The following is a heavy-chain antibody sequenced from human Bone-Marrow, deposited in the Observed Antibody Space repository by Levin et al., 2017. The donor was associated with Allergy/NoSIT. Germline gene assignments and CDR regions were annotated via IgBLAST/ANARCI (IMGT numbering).Heavy chain of an antibody. J-gene: IGHJ3*02. V-gene: IGHV3-30-3*01. Sequence: GESLKISCAASGFTFSSYAMHWVRQAPGKGLEWVAVISYDGSNKYYADSVKGRFTISRDNSKNTLYLQMNSLRAEDTAVYYCAREKNFWSGYYFCAFDIWGQGTMVTVSS. CDR1: GFTFSSYA. CDR2: ISYDGSNK. CDR3: AREKNFWSGYYFCAFDI. D-gene: IGHD3-3*01.